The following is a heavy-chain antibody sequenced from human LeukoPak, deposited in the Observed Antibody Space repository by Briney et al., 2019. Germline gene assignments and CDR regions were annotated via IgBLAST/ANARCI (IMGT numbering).Heavy chain of an antibody. CDR2: INPSGGST. J-gene: IGHJ6*03. D-gene: IGHD1-26*01. Sequence: ASVKVSCKASGYTFTSYYMHWVRQAPGQGLEWMGIINPSGGSTSYAQKFQGRVTMTRDTSTSTVYMELSSLRSEDTAVYYCARDPGVYSGSYINYYYMDVWGKGATVTVSS. CDR3: ARDPGVYSGSYINYYYMDV. CDR1: GYTFTSYY. V-gene: IGHV1-46*01.